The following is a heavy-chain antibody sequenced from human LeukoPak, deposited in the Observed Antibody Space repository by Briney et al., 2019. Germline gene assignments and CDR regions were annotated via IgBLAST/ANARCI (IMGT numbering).Heavy chain of an antibody. J-gene: IGHJ3*01. CDR2: IYSDGSDT. Sequence: GGSLRLSCAASGFTFNTAWMHWVRQAPGKGLVWVSRIYSDGSDTTYADSVKGRFTISRDNARNTLYLQMSSLGAEDTAVYYCATDSGHAFSFWGQGTMVTVSS. CDR1: GFTFNTAW. V-gene: IGHV3-74*01. CDR3: ATDSGHAFSF. D-gene: IGHD3-10*01.